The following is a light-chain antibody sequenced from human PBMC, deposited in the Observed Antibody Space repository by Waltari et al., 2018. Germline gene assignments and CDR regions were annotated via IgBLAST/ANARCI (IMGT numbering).Light chain of an antibody. J-gene: IGKJ4*01. V-gene: IGKV1-33*01. Sequence: DIQMTQSPSSLSASVGARVTITCQASHDIDNFLNWYQQKPGKPPQLLIYDASTLETGVPPRFSGSGSGTHFTLTISSLQPEDIASYYCQQYDNLPPEFTFGGGTKVQI. CDR1: HDIDNF. CDR3: QQYDNLPPEFT. CDR2: DAS.